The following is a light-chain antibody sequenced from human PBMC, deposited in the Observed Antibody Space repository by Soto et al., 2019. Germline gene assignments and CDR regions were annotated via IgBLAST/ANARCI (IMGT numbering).Light chain of an antibody. CDR2: GAS. CDR3: QQRGDWPPIT. V-gene: IGKV3D-20*02. CDR1: QSVSSSY. Sequence: EIGLKKSPGTLSLSTGERATLSCRASQSVSSSYLAWYQQKPGQAPRLLIYGASSRATGIPDRFSGSGSGTDFTLTISRLEPEDFAVYYCQQRGDWPPITFGQGTRLEIK. J-gene: IGKJ5*01.